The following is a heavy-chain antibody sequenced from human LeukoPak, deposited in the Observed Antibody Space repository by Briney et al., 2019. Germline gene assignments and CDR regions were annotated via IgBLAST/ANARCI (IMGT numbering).Heavy chain of an antibody. CDR2: VYYSGST. Sequence: SETLSLTCILSGASISIFYCRCVRQPPGKGLEWIGYVYYSGSTNYNPSLKSRVTISIDKSKNQFALNLCSVAAADKGVYYCARGASGYSYGWGQGTLVTVSS. V-gene: IGHV4-59*01. J-gene: IGHJ4*02. CDR1: GASISIFY. D-gene: IGHD5-18*01. CDR3: ARGASGYSYG.